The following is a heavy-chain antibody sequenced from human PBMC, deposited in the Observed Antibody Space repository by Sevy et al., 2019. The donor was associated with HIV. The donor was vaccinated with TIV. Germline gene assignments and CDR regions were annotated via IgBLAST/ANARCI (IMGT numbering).Heavy chain of an antibody. D-gene: IGHD3-10*01. CDR2: ISGSGGST. CDR1: GFTFSSYA. CDR3: APTYYYGSGSYYNFDY. Sequence: GGSLRLSCAASGFTFSSYAMSWVRQAPGKGLEWVSAISGSGGSTYYADSVKGRFTISRDNSKNTLSLQMNSLRAEDTAVYYCAPTYYYGSGSYYNFDYWGQGTLVTVSS. V-gene: IGHV3-23*01. J-gene: IGHJ4*02.